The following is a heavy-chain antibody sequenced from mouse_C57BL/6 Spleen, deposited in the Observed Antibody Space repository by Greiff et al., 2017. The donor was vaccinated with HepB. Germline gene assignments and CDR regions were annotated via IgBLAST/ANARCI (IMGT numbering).Heavy chain of an antibody. D-gene: IGHD2-10*02. CDR3: ARGGLGMVTTWGFAY. J-gene: IGHJ3*01. CDR1: GYTFTSYW. CDR2: IDPSDSET. V-gene: IGHV1-52*01. Sequence: QVQLQQPGAELVRPGSSVKLSCKASGYTFTSYWMHWVKQRPIQGLEWIGNIDPSDSETHYNQKFKDKATLTVDKSSSTAYMQLSSLTSEDSAVYYCARGGLGMVTTWGFAYWGQGTLVTVSA.